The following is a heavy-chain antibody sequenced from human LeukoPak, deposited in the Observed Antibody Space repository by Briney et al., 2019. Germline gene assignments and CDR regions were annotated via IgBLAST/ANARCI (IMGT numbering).Heavy chain of an antibody. CDR2: INHSGST. CDR1: GGSFSGYY. J-gene: IGHJ6*02. Sequence: PSETLSLTCAVYGGSFSGYYWSWIRQPPGKGLEWIGEINHSGSTNYNPSLKRRVTISVDTSKNQFSLKLSSVTAADTAVYYCAREGYTSGSGWYEIYYYYGMDVWGQGTTVTVSS. CDR3: AREGYTSGSGWYEIYYYYGMDV. D-gene: IGHD6-19*01. V-gene: IGHV4-34*01.